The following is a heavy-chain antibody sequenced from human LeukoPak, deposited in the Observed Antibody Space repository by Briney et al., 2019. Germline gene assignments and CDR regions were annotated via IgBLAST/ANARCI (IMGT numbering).Heavy chain of an antibody. CDR1: GFPFSSHS. V-gene: IGHV3-48*01. J-gene: IGHJ3*02. CDR2: ISSSSSTI. D-gene: IGHD3-16*01. CDR3: ASKIWGGAFDI. Sequence: GGSLRLSCAASGFPFSSHSMNWVRQAPGKGLEWVSYISSSSSTIYYADSVKGRFTISRDNAKNSLYLQMNSLRAEDTAVYYCASKIWGGAFDIWGQGTMVTVSS.